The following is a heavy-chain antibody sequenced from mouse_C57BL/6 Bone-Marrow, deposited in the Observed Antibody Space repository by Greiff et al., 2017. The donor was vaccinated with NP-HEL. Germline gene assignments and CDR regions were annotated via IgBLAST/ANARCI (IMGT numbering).Heavy chain of an antibody. CDR1: GYTFTDHT. D-gene: IGHD2-4*01. Sequence: VQLQQSDAELVKPGASVKISCKVSGYTFTDHTIHWMKQRPEQGLEWIGYIYPRDGSTKYNEKFKGKATLTADKSSSTAYMQLNSLTSEDSAVYFCAKTPLYDYDGGAYAMDYWGQGTSVTVSS. V-gene: IGHV1-78*01. CDR2: IYPRDGST. CDR3: AKTPLYDYDGGAYAMDY. J-gene: IGHJ4*01.